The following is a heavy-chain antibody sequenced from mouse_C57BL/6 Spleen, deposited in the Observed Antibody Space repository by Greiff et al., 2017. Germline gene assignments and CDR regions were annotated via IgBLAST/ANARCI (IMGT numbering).Heavy chain of an antibody. CDR2: ISNKANGYTT. CDR3: ARCPGHYYGSSYEDAMDY. V-gene: IGHV7-3*01. CDR1: GFTFTDYY. J-gene: IGHJ4*01. D-gene: IGHD1-1*01. Sequence: EVKLVESGGGLVQPGGSLSLSCAASGFTFTDYYMSWVRQPPGKALEWLGFISNKANGYTTEYSASVKGRFTISRANSTSILYLQRKALGAEDSATYYCARCPGHYYGSSYEDAMDYWGQGTSVTVSS.